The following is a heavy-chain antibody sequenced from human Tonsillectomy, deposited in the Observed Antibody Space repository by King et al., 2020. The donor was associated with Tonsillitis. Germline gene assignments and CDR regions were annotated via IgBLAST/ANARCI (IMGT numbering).Heavy chain of an antibody. Sequence: VQLQESGPGLVKPSETLSLNCSVSGGSINNYYWSWIRQPPGKGLEWIGYIYSSGSTNYNPSLKSRFTLSVDTSKNQFSLKLTSVTAADTAVYYCARGGTVTIPSYWGQGTLVIVSS. D-gene: IGHD4-11*01. CDR2: IYSSGST. J-gene: IGHJ4*02. CDR3: ARGGTVTIPSY. V-gene: IGHV4-59*01. CDR1: GGSINNYY.